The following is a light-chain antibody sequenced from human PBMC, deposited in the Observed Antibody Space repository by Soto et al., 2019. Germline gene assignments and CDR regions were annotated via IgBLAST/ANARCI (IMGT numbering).Light chain of an antibody. J-gene: IGKJ3*01. CDR2: GAS. CDR1: QSVSSSY. CDR3: QQYDNLPPGFT. Sequence: EIVLTQSPGTLSLSPGERATLSCRASQSVSSSYLAWYQQKPGQAPRLLIYGASSRATGIPDRFSGSGSGTDFTLTISRLEPEDIATYYCQQYDNLPPGFTFGPGTKVDIK. V-gene: IGKV3-20*01.